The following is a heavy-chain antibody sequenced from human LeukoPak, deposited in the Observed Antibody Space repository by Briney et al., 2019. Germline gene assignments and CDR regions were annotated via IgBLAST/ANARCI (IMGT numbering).Heavy chain of an antibody. CDR2: INPGGGST. D-gene: IGHD3-16*01. V-gene: IGHV1-46*01. CDR1: GYTFTSHY. CDR3: ARAGGMEVNWFDP. J-gene: IGHJ5*02. Sequence: ASVKVSCKASGYTFTSHYMHWVRQAPGQGLEWMGIINPGGGSTSYAQKFQGRVTMTRDTSISTAYMGLSRLRSDDTAVYYCARAGGMEVNWFDPWGQGTLVTVSS.